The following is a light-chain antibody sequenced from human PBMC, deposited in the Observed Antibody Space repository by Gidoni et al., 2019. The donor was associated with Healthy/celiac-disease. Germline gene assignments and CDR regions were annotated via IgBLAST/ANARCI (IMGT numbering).Light chain of an antibody. CDR3: QAWDSSTAV. Sequence: SYELPPPPSVSVSPGQTASITCSGDKLGDKYACWYQQKPGQSPVLVIYQDSKRPSGIPERFSGSNSGNTATLTISGTQAMDEADYYCQAWDSSTAVFGGGTKLTVL. J-gene: IGLJ2*01. V-gene: IGLV3-1*01. CDR2: QDS. CDR1: KLGDKY.